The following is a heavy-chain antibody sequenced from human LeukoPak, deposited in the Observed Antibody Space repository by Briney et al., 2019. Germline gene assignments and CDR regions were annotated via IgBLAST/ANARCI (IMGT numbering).Heavy chain of an antibody. J-gene: IGHJ2*01. CDR3: ARGPRRGYSGFDL. Sequence: SETLSLTCAVYGGSFSGYYWSWIRQPPGKGLEWIGEINHSGSTNYNPPLKSRVTISVDTSKNQFSLELSSVTAADTAVYYCARGPRRGYSGFDLWGRGTLVTVSS. V-gene: IGHV4-34*01. CDR2: INHSGST. D-gene: IGHD5-12*01. CDR1: GGSFSGYY.